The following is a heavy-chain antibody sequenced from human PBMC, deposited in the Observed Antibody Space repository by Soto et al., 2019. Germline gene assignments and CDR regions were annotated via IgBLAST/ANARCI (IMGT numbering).Heavy chain of an antibody. V-gene: IGHV3-23*01. CDR2: ISGSGGST. J-gene: IGHJ4*02. CDR3: AKDQKWDTPHSLDH. Sequence: EVQLLESGGGLVQPGESLRLSCAASGFTFSSSAMTWVRQAPGKELEWVSSISGSGGSTFYADSVKGRFTISRDNSKNTLYLQMTSLRAEDTAVYHCAKDQKWDTPHSLDHWGQGTLVTVSS. D-gene: IGHD1-26*01. CDR1: GFTFSSSA.